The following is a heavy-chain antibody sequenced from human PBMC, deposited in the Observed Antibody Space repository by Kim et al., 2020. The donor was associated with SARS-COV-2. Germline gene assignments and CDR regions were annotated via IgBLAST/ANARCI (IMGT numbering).Heavy chain of an antibody. J-gene: IGHJ4*02. Sequence: GGSLRLSCAASGFSFSSRGIHWVRRAPGKGLEWVAVISNDETYKNYADSVKGRFTISRDNSKNTVDLQMNSLRVEDTAVYYCARAREKSFDYWGQGTLVT. V-gene: IGHV3-30*03. CDR3: ARAREKSFDY. CDR1: GFSFSSRG. CDR2: ISNDETYK.